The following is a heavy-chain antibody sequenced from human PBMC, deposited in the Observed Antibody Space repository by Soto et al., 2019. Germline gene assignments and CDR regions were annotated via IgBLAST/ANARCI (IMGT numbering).Heavy chain of an antibody. J-gene: IGHJ5*02. D-gene: IGHD3-10*02. CDR2: IYYSGST. V-gene: IGHV4-61*01. Sequence: SETLSLTCTVSGGSVSSGSYYWSWIRQPPGKGLEWIGYIYYSGSTNYNPSLKSRVTISVDTSKNQFSLKLSSVTAADTAVYYCASTYVRGVIITLTTNWFDPWGQGTLVTVSS. CDR3: ASTYVRGVIITLTTNWFDP. CDR1: GGSVSSGSYY.